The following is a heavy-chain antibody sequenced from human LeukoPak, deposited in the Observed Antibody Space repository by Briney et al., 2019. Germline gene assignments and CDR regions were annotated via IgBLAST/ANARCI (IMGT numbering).Heavy chain of an antibody. V-gene: IGHV4-34*01. CDR1: GGSFSGYY. CDR3: ARGGGYDYVWGSYRYTGAYYYGMDV. Sequence: SETLSLTCAVYGGSFSGYYWSWIRQPPGKGLEWIGEINHSGSTNYNPSLKSRVTISVDTSKNQFSLKLSSVTAADTAVYYCARGGGYDYVWGSYRYTGAYYYGMDVWGQGTTVTVPS. CDR2: INHSGST. J-gene: IGHJ6*02. D-gene: IGHD3-16*02.